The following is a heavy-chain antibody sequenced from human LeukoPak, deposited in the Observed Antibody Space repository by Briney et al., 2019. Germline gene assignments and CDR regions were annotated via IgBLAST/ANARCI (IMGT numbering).Heavy chain of an antibody. Sequence: PSETLSLTCTVSGGSISSGGYYWSWIRQHPGKGLEWIGYIYYSGSTYYNPSLKSRVTISVDTSKNRFSLKLSSVTAADTAVYYCARGRGYCSGGSCYGNWFDPWGQGTLVTVSS. CDR3: ARGRGYCSGGSCYGNWFDP. CDR2: IYYSGST. D-gene: IGHD2-15*01. CDR1: GGSISSGGYY. V-gene: IGHV4-31*03. J-gene: IGHJ5*02.